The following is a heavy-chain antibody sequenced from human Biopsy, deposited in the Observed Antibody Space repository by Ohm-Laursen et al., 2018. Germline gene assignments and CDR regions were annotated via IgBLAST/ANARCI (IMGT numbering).Heavy chain of an antibody. CDR1: GESFNGYY. J-gene: IGHJ3*01. V-gene: IGHV4-34*01. Sequence: TLSLTCAVYGESFNGYYWNWIRQTPGKGLEWIGEINHSGRTNYNPSLKSRVTISVDKSKNHFFLRLTSVTAADTATYFCARGPYGDNAGAFDVWGQGTVVTVSS. CDR2: INHSGRT. D-gene: IGHD4/OR15-4a*01. CDR3: ARGPYGDNAGAFDV.